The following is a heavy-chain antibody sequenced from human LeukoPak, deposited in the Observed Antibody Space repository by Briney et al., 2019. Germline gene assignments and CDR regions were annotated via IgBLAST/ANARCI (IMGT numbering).Heavy chain of an antibody. J-gene: IGHJ4*02. Sequence: GGSLRLSCSTSGFSLGDYHMSWIRRAPGKGLEGISSVSSTGKTIYYGDSVKGRFTISRDNANNSLFLQMDSLRTEDTAVYYCARDDYSGLGSHYSFDHWGQGTLVTVSS. CDR3: ARDDYSGLGSHYSFDH. CDR1: GFSLGDYH. D-gene: IGHD3-10*01. V-gene: IGHV3-11*01. CDR2: VSSTGKTI.